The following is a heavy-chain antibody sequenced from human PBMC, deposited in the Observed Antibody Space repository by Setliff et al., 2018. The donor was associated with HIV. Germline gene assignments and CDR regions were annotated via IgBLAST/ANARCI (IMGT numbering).Heavy chain of an antibody. CDR2: IRYDDTYK. D-gene: IGHD6-19*01. V-gene: IGHV3-30*02. CDR3: TKNLYRSPWSPLDY. Sequence: GGSLRLSCATSGFTFSYYGMHWVRQAPGKGLEWVAFIRYDDTYKYFADSVKGRFTISRDNSKNTLYLQMNSLRAEDTAVYYCTKNLYRSPWSPLDYWGQGTLVTVSS. CDR1: GFTFSYYG. J-gene: IGHJ4*02.